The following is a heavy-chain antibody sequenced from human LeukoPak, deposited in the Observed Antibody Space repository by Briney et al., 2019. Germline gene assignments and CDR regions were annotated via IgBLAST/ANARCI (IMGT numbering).Heavy chain of an antibody. V-gene: IGHV3-23*01. Sequence: GGSLRLSCAASGFTFSSYAMSWVRQAPGKGLEWVSAISGSGGSTYYADSVKGRFTISRDNSKNTLYLQMSSLRAEDTAVYYCAKYAVSRQQLVRYFDYWGQGTLVTVSS. J-gene: IGHJ4*02. CDR3: AKYAVSRQQLVRYFDY. CDR1: GFTFSSYA. D-gene: IGHD6-13*01. CDR2: ISGSGGST.